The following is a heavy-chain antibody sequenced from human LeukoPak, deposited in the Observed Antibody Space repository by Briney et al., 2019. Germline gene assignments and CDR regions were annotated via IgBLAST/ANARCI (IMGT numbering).Heavy chain of an antibody. Sequence: KPGGSLRLSCTASGFTFGDYAMSWFRQAPGKGLEWIGSIYYSGSTYYNPSLKSRVTVSVDTSKSQFSLKLSSVTAADTAVYYCVRGSTLRHYQYWGQGTLVTVSS. D-gene: IGHD3-16*01. J-gene: IGHJ4*02. V-gene: IGHV4-39*01. CDR2: IYYSGST. CDR3: VRGSTLRHYQY. CDR1: GFTFGDYA.